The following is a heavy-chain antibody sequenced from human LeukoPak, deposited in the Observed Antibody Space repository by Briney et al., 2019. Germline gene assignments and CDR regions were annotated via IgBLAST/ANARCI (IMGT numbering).Heavy chain of an antibody. J-gene: IGHJ4*02. D-gene: IGHD5-18*01. CDR3: AREIGPRQLHLWGSAFDY. CDR2: INPSDGKT. CDR1: GYTFTGYY. Sequence: ASGKVSCKASGYTFTGYYMHWVRQAPGQGLEWMGIINPSDGKTSYAQKFQGRVTMTRDTSTSTVYMELSSLRSEDTAVYYCAREIGPRQLHLWGSAFDYWGQGTLVTVSS. V-gene: IGHV1-46*01.